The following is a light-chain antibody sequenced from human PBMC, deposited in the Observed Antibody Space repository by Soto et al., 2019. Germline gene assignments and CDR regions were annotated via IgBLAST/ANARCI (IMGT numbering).Light chain of an antibody. J-gene: IGKJ4*01. CDR3: QQYNNWPLT. Sequence: EIVMTQSPATLSVSPGERATLSCRASQSVSSNLAWYQQKPGQAPRLLIYGASTRATGIPARFSGSGSGTEFTLTISSLQSEDCAVYDRQQYNNWPLTFGGGTKVEIK. V-gene: IGKV3-15*01. CDR2: GAS. CDR1: QSVSSN.